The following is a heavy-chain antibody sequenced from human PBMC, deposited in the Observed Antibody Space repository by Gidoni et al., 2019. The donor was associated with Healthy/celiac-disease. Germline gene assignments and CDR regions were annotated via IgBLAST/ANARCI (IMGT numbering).Heavy chain of an antibody. CDR1: GFTFRSSA. Sequence: EVQLLESGGGLVQPGGSLRLSCSASGFTFRSSAMLWFGQAPGKGLEWASDISGSGGSTYYADSVKGRFTISRDNSKNTLYLKMNSLRAEDTAVYYCAKDPLIHSSSWYGGLYNWFDPWGQGTLVTVSS. V-gene: IGHV3-23*01. CDR3: AKDPLIHSSSWYGGLYNWFDP. D-gene: IGHD6-13*01. J-gene: IGHJ5*02. CDR2: ISGSGGST.